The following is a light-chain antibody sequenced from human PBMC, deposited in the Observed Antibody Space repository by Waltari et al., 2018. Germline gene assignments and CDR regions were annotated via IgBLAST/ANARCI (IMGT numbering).Light chain of an antibody. CDR1: NTDVGSHDL. CDR2: DVN. CDR3: CSFAHRSTYV. J-gene: IGLJ1*01. Sequence: QSALTQPASVSGSPGQSITISCTGTNTDVGSHDLFSWYQQHPGKAPKLIIYDVNKRPAGVPNRFSGSKSGNTASLTMSGLQAEDEADYYCCSFAHRSTYVFGTGTKVTVL. V-gene: IGLV2-23*02.